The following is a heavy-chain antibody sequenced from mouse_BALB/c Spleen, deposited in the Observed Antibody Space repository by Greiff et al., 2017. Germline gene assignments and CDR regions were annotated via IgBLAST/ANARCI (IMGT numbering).Heavy chain of an antibody. CDR1: GYTFTSYW. D-gene: IGHD4-1*01. CDR2: INPSTGYT. CDR3: ARSETGFAY. Sequence: VQLQQSGAELAKPGASVKMSCKASGYTFTSYWMHWVKQRPGQGLEWIGYINPSTGYTEYNQKFKDKATLTADKSSSTAYMQLSSLTSEDSAVYYCARSETGFAYWGQGTLVTVSA. V-gene: IGHV1-7*01. J-gene: IGHJ3*01.